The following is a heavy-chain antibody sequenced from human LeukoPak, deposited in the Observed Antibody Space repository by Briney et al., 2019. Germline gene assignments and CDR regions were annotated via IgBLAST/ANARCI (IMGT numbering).Heavy chain of an antibody. V-gene: IGHV3-23*01. CDR3: TTDRPFTRGGVVTH. Sequence: GGSLRLSCAASGFTFSSYAMSWVRQAPGKGLEWVSAISGSGGSTYYADSVKGRFTISRDNSKNTLYLQMNSLKTEDTAVYYCTTDRPFTRGGVVTHWGQGTRVTVSS. J-gene: IGHJ4*02. D-gene: IGHD3-16*01. CDR2: ISGSGGST. CDR1: GFTFSSYA.